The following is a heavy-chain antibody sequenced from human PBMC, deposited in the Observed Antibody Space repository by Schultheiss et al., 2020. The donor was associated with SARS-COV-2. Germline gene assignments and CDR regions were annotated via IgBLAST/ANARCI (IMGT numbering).Heavy chain of an antibody. CDR3: TTGDL. CDR2: ISYDGSNK. J-gene: IGHJ2*01. CDR1: GFTFSSYI. Sequence: GGSLRLSCAASGFTFSSYIMHWVRQAPGKGLEWVAVISYDGSNKYYADSVKGRFTISRDNAKNSLYLQMNSLKTEDTAVYYCTTGDLWGRGTLVTVSS. V-gene: IGHV3-30*07.